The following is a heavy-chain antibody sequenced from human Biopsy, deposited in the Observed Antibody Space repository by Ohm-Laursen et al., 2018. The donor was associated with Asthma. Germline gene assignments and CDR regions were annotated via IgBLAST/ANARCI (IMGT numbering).Heavy chain of an antibody. V-gene: IGHV4-31*03. CDR1: GGSISSGGYY. D-gene: IGHD6-19*01. J-gene: IGHJ6*02. CDR3: ARGGSSVAGTPYGMDV. CDR2: IYYSGST. Sequence: SQTLSLTCTVSGGSISSGGYYWSWIRQHPGKGLEWIGYIYYSGSTYYNPSLKSRVTISVDTSKNQFSLKLSSVTAADTAVYYCARGGSSVAGTPYGMDVWGQGTTVTASS.